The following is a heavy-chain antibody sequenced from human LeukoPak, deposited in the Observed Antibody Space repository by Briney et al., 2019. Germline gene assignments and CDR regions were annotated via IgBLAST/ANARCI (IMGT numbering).Heavy chain of an antibody. D-gene: IGHD2-15*01. J-gene: IGHJ5*02. V-gene: IGHV3-43D*03. CDR1: GFTFDDYA. CDR2: TNWDGSRS. CDR3: ARDQVAFEAATRVTWFDP. Sequence: GGSLRPSCVASGFTFDDYAMHWVRQVPGKGLEWVCLTNWDGSRSFCADSVKGRFTISRDNSKSSLFLEMDSLTPDDTAVYYCARDQVAFEAATRVTWFDPWGQGTLVTVSS.